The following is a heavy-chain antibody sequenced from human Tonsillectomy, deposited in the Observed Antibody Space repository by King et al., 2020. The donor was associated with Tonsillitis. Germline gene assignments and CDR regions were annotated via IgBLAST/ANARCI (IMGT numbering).Heavy chain of an antibody. Sequence: VRLVESGGGVVQPGRSLRLSCAASGFTFSSYGMHWVRQAPGKGLEWVAVISYDGSNKYYADSVKGRFTISRDNSKNKLYLQMNSLRAEDTAVYYCAKDLPTRADYWGQGTLVTVSS. CDR2: ISYDGSNK. V-gene: IGHV3-30*18. CDR1: GFTFSSYG. J-gene: IGHJ4*02. CDR3: AKDLPTRADY.